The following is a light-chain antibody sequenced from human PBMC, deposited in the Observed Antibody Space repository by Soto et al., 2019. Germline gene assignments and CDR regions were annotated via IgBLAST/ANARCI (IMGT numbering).Light chain of an antibody. CDR3: QQYGSSPRVT. V-gene: IGKV3-20*01. Sequence: EIVLTQSPGTLSLSPGERATLSCRASQSVSSSYLAWYQQKPGQAPRLLLYGASSRPTGIPDRFSGSGSGTDFTLTISILEPEDFAVYYCQQYGSSPRVTFGQGTKVEIK. J-gene: IGKJ1*01. CDR1: QSVSSSY. CDR2: GAS.